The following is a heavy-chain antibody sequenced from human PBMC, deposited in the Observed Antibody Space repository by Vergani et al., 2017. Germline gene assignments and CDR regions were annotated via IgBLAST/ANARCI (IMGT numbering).Heavy chain of an antibody. J-gene: IGHJ4*02. D-gene: IGHD6-13*01. CDR2: ISWNSGSI. Sequence: VQLVESGGGVVQPGRSLRLSCAASGFTFSSYGMHWVCQAPGKGLEWVSGISWNSGSIGYADSVKGRFTISRDNAKNSLYLQMNSLRAEDTALYYCAKGTPYSSSWYVVENWGQGTLVTVSS. V-gene: IGHV3-9*01. CDR3: AKGTPYSSSWYVVEN. CDR1: GFTFSSYG.